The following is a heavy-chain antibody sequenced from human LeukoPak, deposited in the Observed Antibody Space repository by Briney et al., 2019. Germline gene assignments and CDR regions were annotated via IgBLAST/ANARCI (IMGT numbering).Heavy chain of an antibody. CDR3: AKEIRNFGSYYYYMDV. V-gene: IGHV3-23*01. D-gene: IGHD3-10*01. J-gene: IGHJ6*03. Sequence: GGTLRLSCAASGFTFSSYGMSWVRQAPGKGLEWVSEISGSGGRTYYADSVKGRFTISRDNSKNTLYLQMNSLRAEDTAVYYCAKEIRNFGSYYYYMDVWGKGTTVTISS. CDR2: ISGSGGRT. CDR1: GFTFSSYG.